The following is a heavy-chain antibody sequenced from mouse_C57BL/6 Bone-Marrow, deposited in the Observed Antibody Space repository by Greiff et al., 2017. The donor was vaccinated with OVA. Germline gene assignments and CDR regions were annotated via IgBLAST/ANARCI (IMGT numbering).Heavy chain of an antibody. Sequence: VQLQQSVAELVRPGASVKLSCTASGFNIKNTYMHWVKQRPEQGLEWIGRIDPANGNTKYAPKFQGKATITADTSSNTAYLQLCSLTSEDTAIYYCARGSNWDKGVPAYWGQGTLVTVSA. CDR3: ARGSNWDKGVPAY. V-gene: IGHV14-3*01. D-gene: IGHD4-1*01. CDR2: IDPANGNT. J-gene: IGHJ3*01. CDR1: GFNIKNTY.